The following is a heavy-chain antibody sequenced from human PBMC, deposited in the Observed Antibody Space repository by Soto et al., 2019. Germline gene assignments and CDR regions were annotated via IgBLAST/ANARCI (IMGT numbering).Heavy chain of an antibody. Sequence: GGSLRLSCAPSGFIFSNYAMSWVRQARGKGLEWVSAISGSGADTYYTESVKGRFTISRDNFKDTLYLQMNSLRAEDTAVYYCAKDTGRGGGSVFDYWGQGTLVTVSS. CDR3: AKDTGRGGGSVFDY. CDR2: ISGSGADT. CDR1: GFIFSNYA. J-gene: IGHJ4*02. D-gene: IGHD2-15*01. V-gene: IGHV3-23*01.